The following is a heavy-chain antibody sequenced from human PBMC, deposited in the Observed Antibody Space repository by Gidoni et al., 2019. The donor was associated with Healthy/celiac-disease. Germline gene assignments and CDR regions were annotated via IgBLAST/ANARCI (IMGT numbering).Heavy chain of an antibody. CDR3: ARGEIITMVRGGLTDY. CDR2: ISYDGSNK. D-gene: IGHD3-10*01. Sequence: VISYDGSNKYYADSVKGRFTISRDNSKNTLYLQMNSLRAEDTAVYYCARGEIITMVRGGLTDYWGQGTLVTVSS. V-gene: IGHV3-30*03. J-gene: IGHJ4*02.